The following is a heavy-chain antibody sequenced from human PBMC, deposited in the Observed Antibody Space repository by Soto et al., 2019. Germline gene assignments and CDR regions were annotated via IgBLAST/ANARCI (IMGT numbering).Heavy chain of an antibody. CDR1: GGSISSGGYY. D-gene: IGHD3-22*01. Sequence: SETLSLTCTVSGGSISSGGYYWSWIRQHPGKGLEWIGYIYYSGSTYYNPSLKSRVTISVDTSKSQFSLKLSSVTAADTAVYYCARASRWYYDSSGYSNWFDPWGQGTLVTVSS. CDR2: IYYSGST. CDR3: ARASRWYYDSSGYSNWFDP. J-gene: IGHJ5*02. V-gene: IGHV4-31*03.